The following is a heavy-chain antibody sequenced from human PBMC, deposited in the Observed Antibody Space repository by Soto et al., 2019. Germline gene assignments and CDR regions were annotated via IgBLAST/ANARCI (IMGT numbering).Heavy chain of an antibody. CDR1: GGSFSGYY. D-gene: IGHD6-13*01. Sequence: QVQLQQWGAGLLKPSETLSLTCAVYGGSFSGYYWSWIRQPPGKGLEWIGEINHSGSTNYNPSLKSRVTISVDTSKNQFSLKLRSVTAADTAVYYCARRSSSWYIDYWGQGTLVTVSS. J-gene: IGHJ4*02. V-gene: IGHV4-34*01. CDR3: ARRSSSWYIDY. CDR2: INHSGST.